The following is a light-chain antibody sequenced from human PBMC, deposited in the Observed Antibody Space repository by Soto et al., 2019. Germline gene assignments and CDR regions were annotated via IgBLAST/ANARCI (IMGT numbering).Light chain of an antibody. CDR1: SSDVDDSFH. J-gene: IGLJ1*01. Sequence: QSALTQPASVSGSPGRSITISCTRTSSDVDDSFHVSWYQQHPGKAPKLLISEVGDRPSGISSRFSGSKSGNTASLTISGLQAEDEADYYCNSYTSTNTVFGAGTKVTVL. CDR2: EVG. CDR3: NSYTSTNTV. V-gene: IGLV2-14*01.